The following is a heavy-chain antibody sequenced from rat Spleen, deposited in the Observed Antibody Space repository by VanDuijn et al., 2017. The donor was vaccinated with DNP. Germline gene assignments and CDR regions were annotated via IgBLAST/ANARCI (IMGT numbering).Heavy chain of an antibody. Sequence: EVQLVESGGDLVQSGRSLKLSCTASGFTFNGYYMAWVRRAPTKGLEWVSYISYDGGSTYYGDSVKGRFTISRDNAKSTLYLQMNSLRSEDMATYYCVRWYNSGYYFDYWGQGVMVTVSS. CDR1: GFTFNGYY. V-gene: IGHV5-22*01. CDR3: VRWYNSGYYFDY. J-gene: IGHJ2*01. D-gene: IGHD4-3*01. CDR2: ISYDGGST.